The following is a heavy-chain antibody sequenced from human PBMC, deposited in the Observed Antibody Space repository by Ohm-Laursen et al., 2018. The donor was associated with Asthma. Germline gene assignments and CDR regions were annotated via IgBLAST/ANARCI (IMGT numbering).Heavy chain of an antibody. CDR2: ISTASTFI. V-gene: IGHV3-21*01. Sequence: SLRLSCAASGYTFSRYSIHWVRQFPGKGLEWVASISTASTFIYYADSVRGRFTTSRDNDKNSVYLQMNSLRAEDTAVYYCARDLDSSGWCKVYYYYGMDVWGQGATVTVSS. CDR1: GYTFSRYS. J-gene: IGHJ6*02. D-gene: IGHD6-19*01. CDR3: ARDLDSSGWCKVYYYYGMDV.